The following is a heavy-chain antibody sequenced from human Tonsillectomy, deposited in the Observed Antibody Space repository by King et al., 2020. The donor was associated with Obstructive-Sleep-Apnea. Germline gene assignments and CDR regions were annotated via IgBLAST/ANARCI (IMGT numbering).Heavy chain of an antibody. CDR3: ARAGFYHYALDV. V-gene: IGHV3-66*01. D-gene: IGHD1-1*01. CDR2: IYSEIST. CDR1: GFTVSSNY. J-gene: IGHJ6*02. Sequence: VQLVESGGDLVQPGGSLRLSCAASGFTVSSNYMTWVRQAPGKGPEWVSVIYSEISTYYADSVKARFTISRDDSKNTLFLQMNSLRAEDTAVYYCARAGFYHYALDVWGQGTTVTVSS.